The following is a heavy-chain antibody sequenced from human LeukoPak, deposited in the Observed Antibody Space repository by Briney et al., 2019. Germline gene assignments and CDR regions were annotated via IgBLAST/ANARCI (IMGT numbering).Heavy chain of an antibody. CDR2: INPNSGGA. Sequence: GASVKVSCKASGYTFTGYYMHWVRQAPGQGLEWMGWINPNSGGANYAQKFQGRVTMTRDTSISTAYMELSRLRSDDTAVYYCARGICGYSSSWYCLDAFDIWGQGTMVTVSS. D-gene: IGHD6-13*01. V-gene: IGHV1-2*02. J-gene: IGHJ3*02. CDR3: ARGICGYSSSWYCLDAFDI. CDR1: GYTFTGYY.